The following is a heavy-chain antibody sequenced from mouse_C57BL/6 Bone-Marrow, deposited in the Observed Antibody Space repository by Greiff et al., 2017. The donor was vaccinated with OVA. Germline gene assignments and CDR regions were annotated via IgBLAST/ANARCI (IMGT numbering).Heavy chain of an antibody. V-gene: IGHV1-55*01. CDR1: GYTFTSYW. D-gene: IGHD2-4*01. CDR3: ARGYYDYDDSFAY. Sequence: VQLQESGAELVKPGASVKMSCKASGYTFTSYWITWVKQRPGQGLEWIGDIYPGSGSTNYNEKFKSKATLTVDTSSSTAYMQLSSLTSEDSAVYYCARGYYDYDDSFAYWGQGTLVTVSA. J-gene: IGHJ3*01. CDR2: IYPGSGST.